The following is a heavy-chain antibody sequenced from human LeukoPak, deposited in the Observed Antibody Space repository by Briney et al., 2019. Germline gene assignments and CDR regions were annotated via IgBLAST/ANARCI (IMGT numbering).Heavy chain of an antibody. CDR2: IYYSGTT. Sequence: PSETLSLTCAVSGGSISNTNYYWGWIRQPPGKGLEWIGSIYYSGTTYYNPSLQSRVIISVDTPKSQFSLRLSSVTAADTAVYYCARHPYYYEGSGYPRFLDYWGQGTLVTVSS. V-gene: IGHV4-39*01. CDR1: GGSISNTNYY. J-gene: IGHJ4*02. CDR3: ARHPYYYEGSGYPRFLDY. D-gene: IGHD3-22*01.